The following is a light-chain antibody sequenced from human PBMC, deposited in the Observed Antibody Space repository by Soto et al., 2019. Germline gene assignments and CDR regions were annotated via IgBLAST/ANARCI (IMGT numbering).Light chain of an antibody. CDR3: QQRSNWPPI. V-gene: IGKV3-11*01. CDR2: DAS. J-gene: IGKJ5*01. Sequence: EIVLTQSPAPLSLSPGERATLSRRASQSVSSYLAWYQQKPGQAPRLLIYDASNRATGIPARFSGSGSGTDFTLTISSLEPEDFAVYYCQQRSNWPPIFGQGTRLQIK. CDR1: QSVSSY.